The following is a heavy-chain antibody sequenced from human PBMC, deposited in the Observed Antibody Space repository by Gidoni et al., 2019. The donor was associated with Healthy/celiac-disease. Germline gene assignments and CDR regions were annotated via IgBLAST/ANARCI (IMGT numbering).Heavy chain of an antibody. V-gene: IGHV3-30*04. CDR3: ARVHRVVVVAATIPGMDV. J-gene: IGHJ6*02. CDR2: ISYDGSNK. Sequence: QWQLVESGGGVVQPGRSLRRSCAAPRFPFSSSALHWVRQAPGKGLEWVAVISYDGSNKYYADSVKGRFTISRDNSKNTLYLQMNSLRAEDTAVYYCARVHRVVVVAATIPGMDVWGQGTTVTVSS. D-gene: IGHD2-15*01. CDR1: RFPFSSSA.